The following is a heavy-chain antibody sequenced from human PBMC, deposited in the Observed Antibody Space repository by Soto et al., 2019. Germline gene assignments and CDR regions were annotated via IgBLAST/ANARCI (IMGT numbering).Heavy chain of an antibody. CDR1: GGSISSYY. V-gene: IGHV4-59*01. Sequence: PSETLSLTCTVSGGSISSYYWSWIRQPPGKGLEWIGYIYYSGSTNYNPSLKSRVTISVDTSKNQFSLKLSSVTAADTAVYYCARGVGGVRDPFFDYWGQGTLATVSS. CDR3: ARGVGGVRDPFFDY. J-gene: IGHJ4*02. D-gene: IGHD3-3*01. CDR2: IYYSGST.